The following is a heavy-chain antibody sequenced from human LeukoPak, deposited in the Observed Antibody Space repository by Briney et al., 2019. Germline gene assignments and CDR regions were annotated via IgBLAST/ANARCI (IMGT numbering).Heavy chain of an antibody. CDR1: GFTLSAYW. J-gene: IGHJ4*02. CDR2: IKNDGSST. Sequence: GGSLRLSCAASGFTLSAYWMHWVRQTPGKGLVWVSRIKNDGSSTGYADSVKGRFTISRDNAKNTLYLQMNSLGAEDTAIYYCAKEGAGYGYDYWGQGTLVTVSS. D-gene: IGHD5-12*01. V-gene: IGHV3-74*01. CDR3: AKEGAGYGYDY.